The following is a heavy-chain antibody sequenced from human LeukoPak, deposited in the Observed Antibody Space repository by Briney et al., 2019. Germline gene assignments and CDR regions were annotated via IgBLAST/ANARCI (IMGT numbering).Heavy chain of an antibody. CDR3: ARQIGFSYDWYEF. Sequence: RPSETLSLTCTVSGGSLTNYYWNWIRQPPGKGLEWIAYIHSGGNAYYNPSLKSRITVSVDTSKNQFSLKLSSVTAADTAVYYCARQIGFSYDWYEFWGPGTLVTVSS. D-gene: IGHD5-18*01. CDR2: IHSGGNA. V-gene: IGHV4-59*08. J-gene: IGHJ5*01. CDR1: GGSLTNYY.